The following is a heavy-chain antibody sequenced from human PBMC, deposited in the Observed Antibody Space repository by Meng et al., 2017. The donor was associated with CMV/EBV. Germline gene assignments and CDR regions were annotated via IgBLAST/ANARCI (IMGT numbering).Heavy chain of an antibody. Sequence: SVNVSRKASVYTFPSYGISWVRQAPGQGLEWMGWISAYNGNTNYAQKLQGRVTMTTDTSTSTAYMELRSLRSDDTAVYYCASWRDYYGMDVWGQGTTVTVSS. CDR2: ISAYNGNT. CDR1: VYTFPSYG. J-gene: IGHJ6*02. CDR3: ASWRDYYGMDV. V-gene: IGHV1-18*01.